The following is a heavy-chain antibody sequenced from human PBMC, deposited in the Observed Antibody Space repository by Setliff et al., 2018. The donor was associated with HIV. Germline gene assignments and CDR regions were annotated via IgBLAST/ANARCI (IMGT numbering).Heavy chain of an antibody. CDR2: IRSQPYGVTT. CDR3: TRTPGAWQNYFDY. D-gene: IGHD2-15*01. V-gene: IGHV3-49*04. CDR1: GFSFSNYW. J-gene: IGHJ4*02. Sequence: GGSLRLSCAASGFSFSNYWMHWVRQAPGKGLVWVGHIRSQPYGVTTEYAASVKGRFTISRDDSLGIAYLQLNSLKSEDTAVYYCTRTPGAWQNYFDYWGQGTPVTVSS.